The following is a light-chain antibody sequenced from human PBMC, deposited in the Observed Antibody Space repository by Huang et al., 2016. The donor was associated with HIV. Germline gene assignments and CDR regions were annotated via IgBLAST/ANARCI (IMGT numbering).Light chain of an antibody. CDR1: QSVSSS. CDR2: DAS. J-gene: IGKJ4*01. V-gene: IGKV3-11*01. CDR3: QQRSNWPPLT. Sequence: EIVLTQAPATLSLSPGDRATLSCRASQSVSSSLAWYQQKPGQAPRLLIYDASNRAAGIPARFSVSGSGTDFTLTISSLEPEDYAVYYCQQRSNWPPLTFGGGTKVEIK.